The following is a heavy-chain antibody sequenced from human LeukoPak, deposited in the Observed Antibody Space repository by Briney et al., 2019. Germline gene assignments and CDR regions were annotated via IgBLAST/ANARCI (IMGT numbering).Heavy chain of an antibody. V-gene: IGHV1-69*10. CDR2: IIPVLNIT. CDR1: GGTFSSYA. CDR3: AKDQGLTAPPPYGLDV. Sequence: SVKVSCKASGGTFSSYAISWVRQAPGQGLEWMGGIIPVLNITTYAQKFQGRVTITADTSTSTVYMELSSLRSEETAVYYCAKDQGLTAPPPYGLDVWGQGTTVIVTS. J-gene: IGHJ6*02. D-gene: IGHD5-18*01.